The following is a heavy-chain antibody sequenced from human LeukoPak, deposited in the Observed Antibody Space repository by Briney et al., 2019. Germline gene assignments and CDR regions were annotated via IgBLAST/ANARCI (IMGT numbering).Heavy chain of an antibody. J-gene: IGHJ3*02. D-gene: IGHD2-15*01. Sequence: GASVKVSCKASGYTFTNYDINWVRQAPGHGLEWMGWMNPNSGNTGYAQKFQGRVTMTRNTSITTAYMELSSLRSEDTAVYYCARGLVVLGATSWAFDIWGHGAMVTVSS. V-gene: IGHV1-8*01. CDR3: ARGLVVLGATSWAFDI. CDR1: GYTFTNYD. CDR2: MNPNSGNT.